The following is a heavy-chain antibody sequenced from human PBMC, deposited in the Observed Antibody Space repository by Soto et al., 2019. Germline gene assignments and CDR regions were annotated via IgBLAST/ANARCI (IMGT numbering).Heavy chain of an antibody. CDR1: GFTFSSSY. CDR3: ARGYYYGSGLYYFDY. CDR2: ISPGGGST. Sequence: ESGGGLVQPGGSLRLSCAASGFTFSSSYMHWVRQSPGKGLQYVSAISPGGGSTFYTDSVKGRFTISRDNSKNMLYLQMGSLRPEDMAVYYCARGYYYGSGLYYFDYWGQGTLVTVSS. D-gene: IGHD3-10*01. V-gene: IGHV3-64*07. J-gene: IGHJ4*02.